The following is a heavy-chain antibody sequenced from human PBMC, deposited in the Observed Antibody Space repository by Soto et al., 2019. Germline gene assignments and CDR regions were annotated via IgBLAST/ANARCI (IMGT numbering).Heavy chain of an antibody. CDR1: GFTFSSYS. CDR2: ISSSSSYI. D-gene: IGHD3-16*01. Sequence: PGGSLRLSCAASGFTFSSYSMNWVRQAPGKGLEWVSSISSSSSYIYYADSVKGRFTISRDNAKNSLYLQMNSLRAEDTALYYCARDGGRLGNFDYWGQGTLVTVSS. V-gene: IGHV3-21*01. J-gene: IGHJ4*02. CDR3: ARDGGRLGNFDY.